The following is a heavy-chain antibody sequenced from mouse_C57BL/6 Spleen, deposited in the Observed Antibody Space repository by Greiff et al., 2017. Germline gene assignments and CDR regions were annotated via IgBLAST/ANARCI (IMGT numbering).Heavy chain of an antibody. D-gene: IGHD2-4*01. CDR1: GYAFSSSW. CDR3: ARQGFGYYDYDDGYY. CDR2: IYPGAGDT. J-gene: IGHJ2*01. Sequence: VQLQQSGPELVKPGASVKISCKASGYAFSSSWMNWVKQRPGKGLEWIGRIYPGAGDTNYNGKFKGKATLTADKSSSTAYMQLSSLTSDDSAVYYCARQGFGYYDYDDGYYWGQGTTLTVSS. V-gene: IGHV1-82*01.